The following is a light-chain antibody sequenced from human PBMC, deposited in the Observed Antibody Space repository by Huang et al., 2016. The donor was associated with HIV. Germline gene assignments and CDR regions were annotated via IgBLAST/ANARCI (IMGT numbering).Light chain of an antibody. Sequence: EIVLTQSPGTLSLSPGARATLSCRASQSVTTTYLAWYQQKPGQPPRLLIDNPSKRASGIPDRFSGSGSGTDFSLTIRRLEPEDFAVYYCQQYGGSPPGVTFGGGTKVEVK. CDR3: QQYGGSPPGVT. CDR1: QSVTTTY. V-gene: IGKV3-20*01. J-gene: IGKJ4*01. CDR2: NPS.